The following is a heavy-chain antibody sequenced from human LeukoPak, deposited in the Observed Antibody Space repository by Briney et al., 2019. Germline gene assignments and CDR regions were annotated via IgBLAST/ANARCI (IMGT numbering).Heavy chain of an antibody. CDR3: ARVPKLFDL. V-gene: IGHV4-34*01. CDR2: INHSRST. D-gene: IGHD4/OR15-4a*01. J-gene: IGHJ2*01. Sequence: SENLSLNCAVYGGSFSGFHWTWIRQPPGQGLEWIGQINHSRSTHYNPSLKSRVTIPVDTSKNQCSLKVSSVTAAETAVYYCARVPKLFDLWGRGTLVTVSS. CDR1: GGSFSGFH.